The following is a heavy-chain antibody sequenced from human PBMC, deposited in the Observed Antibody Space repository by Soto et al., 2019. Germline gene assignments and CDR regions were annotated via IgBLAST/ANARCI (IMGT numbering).Heavy chain of an antibody. CDR1: GFTFDAFT. CDR2: ISWDSGSS. J-gene: IGHJ4*02. D-gene: IGHD6-13*01. CDR3: ARDAKRTDTVWYVGFDS. V-gene: IGHV3-43*01. Sequence: EVQLVESGGVVVQPGGSLRLSCAASGFTFDAFTMHWVRQAPGKGLEWVSLISWDSGSSYYVDSVKGRFTISRDNNKDSLYLQMNRLRSEYTAVYYCARDAKRTDTVWYVGFDSWGQGTLVTVSS.